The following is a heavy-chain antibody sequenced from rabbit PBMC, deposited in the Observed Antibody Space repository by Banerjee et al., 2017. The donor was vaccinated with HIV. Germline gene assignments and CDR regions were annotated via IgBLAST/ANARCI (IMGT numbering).Heavy chain of an antibody. J-gene: IGHJ4*01. V-gene: IGHV1S45*01. CDR2: IHVGGSGSS. D-gene: IGHD8-1*01. Sequence: QEQLEESGGDLVKPEGSLTLTCTASGFTLSSYWICWVRQAPGKGLEWIACIHVGGSGSSYYASWVNGRFTISRSTSLNTVDLQMTSLTAADTATYFCVRAGVYAGSSSYTGFDFNLWGPGTLVTVS. CDR3: VRAGVYAGSSSYTGFDFNL. CDR1: GFTLSSYW.